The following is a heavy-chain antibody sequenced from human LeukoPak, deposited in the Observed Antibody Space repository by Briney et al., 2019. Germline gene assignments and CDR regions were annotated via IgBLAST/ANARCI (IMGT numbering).Heavy chain of an antibody. D-gene: IGHD3-9*01. Sequence: GGSLRLSCAASGFTFSSYAMSWVRQAPGEGLAWVSMIGSDGTTYYVDSVKGRFTTSRDNAKNSLSLQLNSLRVEDTAVYYCARGHYDVLAASYKWTPDYWGQGTLVTVSS. CDR1: GFTFSSYA. V-gene: IGHV3-69-1*02. J-gene: IGHJ4*02. CDR3: ARGHYDVLAASYKWTPDY. CDR2: IGSDGTT.